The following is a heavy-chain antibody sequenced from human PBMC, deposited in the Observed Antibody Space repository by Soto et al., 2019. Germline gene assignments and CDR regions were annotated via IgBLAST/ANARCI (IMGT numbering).Heavy chain of an antibody. J-gene: IGHJ4*02. CDR3: ARDMGQHIVVVTAIPPPAYFDY. Sequence: ASVKVSCKASGYTFTSYAMHWVRQAPGQRLEWMGWINAGNGNTKYSQKFQGRVTITRDTSASTAYMELSSLRSEDTAVYYCARDMGQHIVVVTAIPPPAYFDYWGQGTLVTVSS. CDR1: GYTFTSYA. V-gene: IGHV1-3*01. CDR2: INAGNGNT. D-gene: IGHD2-21*02.